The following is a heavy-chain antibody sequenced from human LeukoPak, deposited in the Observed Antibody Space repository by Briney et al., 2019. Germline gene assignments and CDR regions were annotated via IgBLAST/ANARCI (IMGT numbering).Heavy chain of an antibody. CDR2: IYHSGST. CDR1: GGSISSSNSF. Sequence: SETLSLTCTVSGGSISSSNSFWVWIRQPPGKGLEWIGSIYHSGSTYYNPSLKSRVTISVDTSKNQFSLKLSSVTAADTAVYYCARDLYSSSWYDSNWFDPWGQGTLVTVSS. J-gene: IGHJ5*02. D-gene: IGHD6-13*01. V-gene: IGHV4-39*07. CDR3: ARDLYSSSWYDSNWFDP.